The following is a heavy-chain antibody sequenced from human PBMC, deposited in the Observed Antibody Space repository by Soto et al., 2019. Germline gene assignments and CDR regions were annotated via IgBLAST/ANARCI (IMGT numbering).Heavy chain of an antibody. D-gene: IGHD6-19*01. CDR2: IYPGDSDT. Sequence: PGESLKISCKGSGYSFTSYWIGWVRQMPGKGLEWMGIIYPGDSDTRYSPSFQGQVTISADKSISTAYLQWSSLKASDTAMYYCARRGDGSGWQVHGYYFDYWGQGTLVTVSS. CDR1: GYSFTSYW. V-gene: IGHV5-51*01. CDR3: ARRGDGSGWQVHGYYFDY. J-gene: IGHJ4*02.